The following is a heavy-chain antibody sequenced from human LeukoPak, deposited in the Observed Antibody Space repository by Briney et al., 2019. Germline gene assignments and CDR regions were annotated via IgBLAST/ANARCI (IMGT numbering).Heavy chain of an antibody. CDR3: ARLQGATIGAKWFDP. Sequence: SXXALVKPTQTLTLTCTFSGFSLTTPGMRVSWIRQPPGKALEWLSRIDWDDDKFYSTSLKTRLTISKDTSKNQVVLTMTNMDPVDAATYYCARLQGATIGAKWFDPWGQGTLVTVSS. CDR1: GFSLTTPGMR. V-gene: IGHV2-70*04. J-gene: IGHJ5*02. CDR2: IDWDDDK. D-gene: IGHD4/OR15-4a*01.